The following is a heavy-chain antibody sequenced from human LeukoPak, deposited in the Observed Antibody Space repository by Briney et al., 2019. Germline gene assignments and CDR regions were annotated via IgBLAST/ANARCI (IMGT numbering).Heavy chain of an antibody. V-gene: IGHV5-51*01. J-gene: IGHJ5*02. CDR2: IYPGESDT. D-gene: IGHD3-22*01. CDR1: GYRFATYW. CDR3: ARLGGENYYDSSGYYYAWLDP. Sequence: GESLKISCRGSGYRFATYWIGWVRQMPGKALEWMAVIYPGESDTRYSPSFQGQVTISADKSINTVYLQWSSLKASDSAMYYCARLGGENYYDSSGYYYAWLDPWGQGTLVTVSS.